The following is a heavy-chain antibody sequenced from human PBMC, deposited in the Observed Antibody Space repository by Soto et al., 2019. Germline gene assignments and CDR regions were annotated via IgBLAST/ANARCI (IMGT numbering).Heavy chain of an antibody. CDR1: GGSTSSGGYS. V-gene: IGHV4-30-2*01. D-gene: IGHD6-19*01. CDR3: AREAVAGGGWFDP. J-gene: IGHJ5*02. CDR2: IYHSGST. Sequence: PSETLSLTCAVSGGSTSSGGYSWSWIRQPPRKGLEWIGYIYHSGSTYYNPSLKSRVTISVDRSKNQFSLKLSSVTAADTAVYYCAREAVAGGGWFDPWGQGTLVTVSS.